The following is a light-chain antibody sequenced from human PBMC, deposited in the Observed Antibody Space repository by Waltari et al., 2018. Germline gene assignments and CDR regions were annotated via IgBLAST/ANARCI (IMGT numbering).Light chain of an antibody. CDR2: EGS. Sequence: QSALIQPASVSGSPGQSITMSCTETNSDVGSYNLVSWYQQHPGKAPKFLIYEGSKRPSGVSYRFSGSKSGNTTYLTISGLQADDEADYYCSSYAGSGSPRVFGGGTKLTVL. J-gene: IGLJ3*02. CDR3: SSYAGSGSPRV. V-gene: IGLV2-23*01. CDR1: NSDVGSYNL.